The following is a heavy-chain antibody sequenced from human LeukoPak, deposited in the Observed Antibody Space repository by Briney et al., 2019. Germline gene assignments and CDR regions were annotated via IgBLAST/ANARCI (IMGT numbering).Heavy chain of an antibody. D-gene: IGHD6-6*01. V-gene: IGHV5-51*01. CDR3: ARQPGPSIAARPPFDY. J-gene: IGHJ4*02. CDR1: GYSFTSYW. Sequence: GESLKISCKGSGYSFTSYWIGWVRQMPGKGLEWMGIIYPGDSDTRYSPSFQGQVTISADKSISTAYLQWSSLKASDTAMYYCARQPGPSIAARPPFDYWGQGTLVTVSS. CDR2: IYPGDSDT.